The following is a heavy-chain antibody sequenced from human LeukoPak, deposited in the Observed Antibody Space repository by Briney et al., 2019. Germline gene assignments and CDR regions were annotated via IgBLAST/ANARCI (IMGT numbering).Heavy chain of an antibody. CDR2: ISGSGGST. CDR1: GFTFSSYA. D-gene: IGHD4-17*01. J-gene: IGHJ4*02. V-gene: IGHV3-23*01. Sequence: GGSLRLSCAASGFTFSSYAMSRVRQAPGKGLDWGSAISGSGGSTYDADSVMGRFTISRDNSKNTLYLQMNSLRAEDTAVYYCAKGPYGDYPDYFDYWGQGTLVTVSS. CDR3: AKGPYGDYPDYFDY.